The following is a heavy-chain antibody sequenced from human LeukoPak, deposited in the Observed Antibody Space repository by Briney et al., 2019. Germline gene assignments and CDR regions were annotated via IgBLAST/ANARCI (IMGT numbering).Heavy chain of an antibody. J-gene: IGHJ3*02. D-gene: IGHD4-17*01. V-gene: IGHV4-39*02. CDR3: ARDRDYQPNDPFDI. CDR1: GGSISSSSYY. Sequence: PSETLSLTCTVSGGSISSSSYYWGWIRQPPGKGLEWIGSIYYSGSTYYNPSLKSRVTISVNTSKNQFSLKLSSVTAADTAVYYCARDRDYQPNDPFDIWGQGTMVTVSS. CDR2: IYYSGST.